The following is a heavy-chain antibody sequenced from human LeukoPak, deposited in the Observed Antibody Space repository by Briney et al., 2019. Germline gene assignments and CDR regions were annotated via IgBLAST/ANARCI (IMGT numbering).Heavy chain of an antibody. CDR1: GYTFTGYY. CDR2: INPNSGGT. D-gene: IGHD6-19*01. Sequence: ASVKVSCKASGYTFTGYYMHWVRQAPGQGLEWMGWINPNSGGTNYAQKFQGRVTMTRDTPISTAYMELSRLRSDDTAVYYCARGSSGWPQSSHWFDPWGQGTLVTVSS. V-gene: IGHV1-2*02. CDR3: ARGSSGWPQSSHWFDP. J-gene: IGHJ5*02.